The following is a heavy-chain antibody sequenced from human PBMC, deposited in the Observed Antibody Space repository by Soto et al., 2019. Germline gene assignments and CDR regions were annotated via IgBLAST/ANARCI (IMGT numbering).Heavy chain of an antibody. CDR3: ARSIVVVPAAIVHYGMDV. Sequence: SETLSLTCTVSGGSISSYYWSWIRQPPGKGLEWIGYIYYSGSTNYNPSLKSRVTISVDTSKNQFSLKLSSVAAADTAVYYCARSIVVVPAAIVHYGMDVWGQGTTVTVS. CDR1: GGSISSYY. V-gene: IGHV4-59*01. J-gene: IGHJ6*02. D-gene: IGHD2-2*02. CDR2: IYYSGST.